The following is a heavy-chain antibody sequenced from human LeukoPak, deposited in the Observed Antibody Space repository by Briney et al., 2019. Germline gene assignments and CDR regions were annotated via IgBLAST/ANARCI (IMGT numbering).Heavy chain of an antibody. Sequence: GGSLRLSCAASGFTFSSYSMNWVRQAPGKGLEWVSPISSSSSYIYYADSVKGRFTISRDNAKNSLYLQMNSLRAEDTAVYYCARDEVGGRYYDFWSGYYWFDYWGQGTLVTVSS. J-gene: IGHJ4*02. CDR1: GFTFSSYS. CDR3: ARDEVGGRYYDFWSGYYWFDY. D-gene: IGHD3-3*01. CDR2: ISSSSSYI. V-gene: IGHV3-21*01.